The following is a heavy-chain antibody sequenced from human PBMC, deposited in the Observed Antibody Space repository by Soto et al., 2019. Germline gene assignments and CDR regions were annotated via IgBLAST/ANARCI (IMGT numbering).Heavy chain of an antibody. CDR2: INPNSGGT. J-gene: IGHJ4*02. CDR1: GYTFTDYY. Sequence: QVQLVQSGAEVKKPGASVKVSCKASGYTFTDYYMHWVRQAPGQGLEWMGWINPNSGGTNYAQKFQGWVTMTRDTSISTAYMELNRLMSDDTAVYYCATEVGGYLQFDYWGQGTLVTVSS. CDR3: ATEVGGYLQFDY. V-gene: IGHV1-2*04. D-gene: IGHD3-10*01.